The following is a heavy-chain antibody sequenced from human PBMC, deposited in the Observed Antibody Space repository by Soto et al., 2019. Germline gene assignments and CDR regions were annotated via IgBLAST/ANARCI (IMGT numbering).Heavy chain of an antibody. J-gene: IGHJ4*02. D-gene: IGHD6-19*01. CDR1: GFSFSSCA. V-gene: IGHV3-30-3*01. CDR3: ASVSIALAGIAYYFDY. CDR2: ISHDGSNK. Sequence: QVQLVESGGGVVQPGRSLRLSCAASGFSFSSCAMHWVRQAPGKGLEWVAVISHDGSNKYYADSVKGRFTISRDNSINSLYWQMKILRAEDTSVYYCASVSIALAGIAYYFDYWGQGTLVTVSS.